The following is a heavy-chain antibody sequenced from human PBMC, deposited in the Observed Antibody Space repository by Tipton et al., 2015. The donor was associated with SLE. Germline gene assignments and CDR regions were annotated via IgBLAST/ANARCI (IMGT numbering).Heavy chain of an antibody. D-gene: IGHD4-17*01. CDR3: AREMFENGVDGFFHH. CDR1: GFTFSSYE. CDR2: ISSSGNTI. Sequence: SLRLSCAASGFTFSSYEMNWVRQAPGKGLEWVSYISSSGNTIYYADSVKGRFTISRDNSKNRLFLQMSSLRVEDTAVYYCAREMFENGVDGFFHHWGQGTLVTVSS. V-gene: IGHV3-48*03. J-gene: IGHJ1*01.